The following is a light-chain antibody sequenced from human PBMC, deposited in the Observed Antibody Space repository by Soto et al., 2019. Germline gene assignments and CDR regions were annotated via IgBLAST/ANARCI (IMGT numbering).Light chain of an antibody. CDR3: SSYRAYRTLEV. Sequence: AFTQRESVCAAVGESSSSWWPEANNDIGGYNYVSWYQQHPGKAPKLVIYDVTSRPSGIPNRFSGSKSGFTASLTISGLQAENAAHYLCSSYRAYRTLEVFGTGTKVTFL. V-gene: IGLV2-14*03. CDR2: DVT. CDR1: NNDIGGYNY. J-gene: IGLJ1*01.